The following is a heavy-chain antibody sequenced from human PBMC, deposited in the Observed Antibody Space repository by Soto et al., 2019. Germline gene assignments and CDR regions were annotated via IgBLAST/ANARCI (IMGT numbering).Heavy chain of an antibody. CDR3: AHFPNYYQSDWFDP. D-gene: IGHD3-10*01. CDR2: IYWDDDK. CDR1: GFSLTTRGVG. Sequence: QITLKESGPTLVKPTQTLTLTCTFSGFSLTTRGVGVGWIRQPPGKALECLALIYWDDDKRYSPSLQSRLSTTKDTSKNQVLLTMTNVDPVHTATYYCAHFPNYYQSDWFDPWGQGTLVSVSS. J-gene: IGHJ5*02. V-gene: IGHV2-5*02.